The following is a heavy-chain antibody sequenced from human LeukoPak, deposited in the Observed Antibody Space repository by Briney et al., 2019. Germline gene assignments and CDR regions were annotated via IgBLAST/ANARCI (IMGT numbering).Heavy chain of an antibody. Sequence: GGSLRLSCAASGFTFSSYGMHWVRQAPGKGLEWVAFIRYDGSNKYYADSVKGRFTISRDNSKNTLYLQMNSLRAEDTAVYYCAKDSPYYDYVWGSYLPDYWGQGTLVTVPS. CDR2: IRYDGSNK. CDR1: GFTFSSYG. V-gene: IGHV3-30*02. CDR3: AKDSPYYDYVWGSYLPDY. D-gene: IGHD3-16*02. J-gene: IGHJ4*02.